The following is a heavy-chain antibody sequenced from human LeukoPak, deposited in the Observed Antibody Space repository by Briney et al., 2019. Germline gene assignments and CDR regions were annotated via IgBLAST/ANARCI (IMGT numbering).Heavy chain of an antibody. D-gene: IGHD6-13*01. CDR2: INHSGST. J-gene: IGHJ5*02. CDR1: GGSFSGYY. CDR3: ARVNPYSSKFNWFDP. V-gene: IGHV4-34*01. Sequence: SETLSLTCAVYGGSFSGYYWSWIRQPPGKGLEWIGEINHSGSTNYNPSLKSRVTISVDTSKNQFSLKLSSVTAADTAGYYCARVNPYSSKFNWFDPWGQGTLVTVSS.